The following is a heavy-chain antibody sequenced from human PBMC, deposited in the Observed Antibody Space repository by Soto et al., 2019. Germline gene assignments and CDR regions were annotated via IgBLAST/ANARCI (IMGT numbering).Heavy chain of an antibody. CDR3: ARHRYSSGPFAY. D-gene: IGHD5-18*01. V-gene: IGHV4-59*08. CDR1: GGSIRSYY. CDR2: IYYSGST. Sequence: QVQLQESGPGLVKPSETLSLTCTVSGGSIRSYYWSWIRQPPGKGLEWIGYIYYSGSTNYKPSLKSRVTISVDTSKNHLSLKLSSVTAADTAVYYCARHRYSSGPFAYWGQGTLVTVSS. J-gene: IGHJ4*02.